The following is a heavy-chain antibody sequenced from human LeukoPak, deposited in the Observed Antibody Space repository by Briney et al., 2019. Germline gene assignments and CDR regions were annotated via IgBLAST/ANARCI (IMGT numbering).Heavy chain of an antibody. CDR3: TKDGLRGYDFDY. V-gene: IGHV3-23*01. CDR2: ISNRGGST. Sequence: PWGSLRLSCAASGFTFSDFAMSWVRLAPGQGPKWVSTISNRGGSTNFADSVRGRFTISRDNSKNTLYLQMNSLRADDTALYYCTKDGLRGYDFDYWGQGVLVTVSS. J-gene: IGHJ4*02. D-gene: IGHD5-12*01. CDR1: GFTFSDFA.